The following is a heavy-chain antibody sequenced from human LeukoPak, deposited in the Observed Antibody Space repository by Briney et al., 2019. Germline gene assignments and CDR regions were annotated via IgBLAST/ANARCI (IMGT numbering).Heavy chain of an antibody. J-gene: IGHJ6*02. CDR3: ARECGGDCYDVYGMDV. D-gene: IGHD2-21*02. V-gene: IGHV5-51*01. Sequence: GESLKISCKGSGYSFTSYWIGWVRQMPGKGLEWMGIIYPGDSDTRYSPSFQGQVTISADKSISTAYLQWSSLKASDTAMYYCARECGGDCYDVYGMDVWGQGTTVTVSS. CDR2: IYPGDSDT. CDR1: GYSFTSYW.